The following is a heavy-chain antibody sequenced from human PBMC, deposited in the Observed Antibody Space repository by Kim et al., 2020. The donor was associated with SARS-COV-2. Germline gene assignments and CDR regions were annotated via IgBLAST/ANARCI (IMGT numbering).Heavy chain of an antibody. V-gene: IGHV4-39*01. J-gene: IGHJ5*02. Sequence: SETLSLTCAVFGGSISSGDFYWGWIRQPPGKGLEWVGNIDYTGSTYSNPSLKSRVSMSVDTSKNQFSLRLTSLTAAETDVYYCGTPDGGRCGGSWFDAWGQGTLVTVSS. CDR2: IDYTGST. CDR1: GGSISSGDFY. CDR3: GTPDGGRCGGSWFDA. D-gene: IGHD2-15*01.